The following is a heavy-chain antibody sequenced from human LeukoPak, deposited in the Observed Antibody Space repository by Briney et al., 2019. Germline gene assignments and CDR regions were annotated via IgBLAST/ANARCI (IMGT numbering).Heavy chain of an antibody. V-gene: IGHV4-4*09. CDR3: ARDHAGITIFGVVNNDAFDI. J-gene: IGHJ3*02. Sequence: SETLSLTCTVSGGSISSHYWSWIRQPPGKGLEWIGYIYTSGSTNYNPSLKSRVTISVDTSKNQFSLKLSSVTAADTAVYYCARDHAGITIFGVVNNDAFDIWGQGTMVTVSS. CDR2: IYTSGST. CDR1: GGSISSHY. D-gene: IGHD3-3*01.